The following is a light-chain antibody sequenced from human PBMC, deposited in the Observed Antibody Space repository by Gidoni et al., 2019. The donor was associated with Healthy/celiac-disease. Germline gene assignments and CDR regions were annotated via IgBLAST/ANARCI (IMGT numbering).Light chain of an antibody. CDR1: SSDVVSSNL. CDR2: EVS. J-gene: IGLJ1*01. V-gene: IGLV2-23*02. CDR3: CSYAGSSTFPYV. Sequence: QPALTQPASVSGSPGQSITISCTGTSSDVVSSNLVSWYQQQPGKAPKLMIYEVSKRPSGGSNRFSGSKSGNTASLTISGLQAEDEADYYCCSYAGSSTFPYVFGTGTKVTVL.